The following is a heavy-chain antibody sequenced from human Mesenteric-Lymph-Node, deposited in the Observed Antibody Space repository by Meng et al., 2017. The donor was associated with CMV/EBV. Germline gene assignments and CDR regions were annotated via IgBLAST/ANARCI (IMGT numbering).Heavy chain of an antibody. Sequence: GGSLRLSCAASGFSVSTDYMNWVRQAPGKGLEWISVIYSGTGSTYYADSVKGRFTISRDNSKNTLYLQMNSLRAEDTAVYYCAKVRSMGYYDSSRYYFDYWGQGTLVTVSS. D-gene: IGHD3-22*01. J-gene: IGHJ4*02. CDR1: GFSVSTDY. V-gene: IGHV3-53*01. CDR2: IYSGTGST. CDR3: AKVRSMGYYDSSRYYFDY.